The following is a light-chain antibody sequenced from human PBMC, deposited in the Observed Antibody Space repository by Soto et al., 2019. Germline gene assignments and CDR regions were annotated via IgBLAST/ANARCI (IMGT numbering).Light chain of an antibody. Sequence: QSVLTQPASVSGSPGQSITISCTGTSSDVGSYNLVSWYQQHPGKAPKLMIYEGSKRPSGVSNRFSGSKSGNTASLTISGLQAEDEADYSCWSYAGSSSAFGTGTMVT. V-gene: IGLV2-23*01. CDR3: WSYAGSSSA. J-gene: IGLJ1*01. CDR1: SSDVGSYNL. CDR2: EGS.